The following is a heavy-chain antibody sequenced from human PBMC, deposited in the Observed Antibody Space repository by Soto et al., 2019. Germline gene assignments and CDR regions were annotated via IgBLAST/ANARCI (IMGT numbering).Heavy chain of an antibody. Sequence: EVQLVQSGGALVQPGGSLRLSCVGSGFTFSSRWMTWVRQAPGQGLEWVAYINQGGSQKSYVDSVKGRFTISRDDAKNSVFLQMDSLRDADTAVYYCRKHVADGTWWFDPWGQGTLVTVSS. V-gene: IGHV3-7*03. CDR2: INQGGSQK. CDR3: RKHVADGTWWFDP. J-gene: IGHJ5*02. CDR1: GFTFSSRW. D-gene: IGHD1-1*01.